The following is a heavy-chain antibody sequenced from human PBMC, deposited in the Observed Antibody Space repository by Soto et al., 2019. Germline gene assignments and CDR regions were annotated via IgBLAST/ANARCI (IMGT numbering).Heavy chain of an antibody. CDR2: IIPIFGTA. V-gene: IGHV1-69*12. J-gene: IGHJ6*02. CDR3: ASGDYDFWSGPGGGMDV. Sequence: QVQLVQSGAEVKKPGSSVKVSCKASGGTFSSYAISWVRQAPGQGLEWMGGIIPIFGTANYAQKFQGRVTITADEYTSTAYMELSRLRSEDTAVYYCASGDYDFWSGPGGGMDVWGQGTTVTVSS. CDR1: GGTFSSYA. D-gene: IGHD3-3*01.